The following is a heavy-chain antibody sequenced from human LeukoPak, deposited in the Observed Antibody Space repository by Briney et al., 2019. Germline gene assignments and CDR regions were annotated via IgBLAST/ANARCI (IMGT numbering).Heavy chain of an antibody. Sequence: GGSLRLSCAASGFTFSTYGMYWVRQAPGKGLEWVSAISGTTGSTYYGDSVKGRFTISRDNSKNTLFLQMNSLRAEDTAVYYCAKLKWLFPNDAFDLWGQGTTVTVSS. CDR3: AKLKWLFPNDAFDL. D-gene: IGHD3-22*01. V-gene: IGHV3-23*01. CDR2: ISGTTGST. J-gene: IGHJ3*01. CDR1: GFTFSTYG.